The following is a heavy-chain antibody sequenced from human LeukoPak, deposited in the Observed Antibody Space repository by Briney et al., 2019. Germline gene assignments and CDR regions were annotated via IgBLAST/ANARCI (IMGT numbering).Heavy chain of an antibody. Sequence: SETLTLTCTVSGGSISSYYWSWIRQPPGKGLEWIGYIYYSGSTYYNPSLKSRVTISVDTSKNQFSLKLSSVTAADTAVYYCAREPGYSGYEPTYYFDYWGQGTLVTVSS. D-gene: IGHD5-12*01. CDR1: GGSISSYY. V-gene: IGHV4-59*01. CDR3: AREPGYSGYEPTYYFDY. J-gene: IGHJ4*02. CDR2: IYYSGST.